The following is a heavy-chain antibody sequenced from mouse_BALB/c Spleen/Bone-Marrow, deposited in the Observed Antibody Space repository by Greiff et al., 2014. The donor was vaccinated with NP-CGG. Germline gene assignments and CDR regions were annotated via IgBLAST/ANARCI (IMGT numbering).Heavy chain of an antibody. V-gene: IGHV5-6*02. J-gene: IGHJ1*01. Sequence: DVMLVESGGDLVKPGGSLKLSCAASGFTFSSYGMSWVRQTPDKRLEWVATISSGGSYTYYPDSVKGRFTISRDNAKNTLYLQMNSLKSEDTAMYYCARNYYGCWHFDVWGAGTTVTVSS. CDR2: ISSGGSYT. CDR1: GFTFSSYG. D-gene: IGHD1-2*01. CDR3: ARNYYGCWHFDV.